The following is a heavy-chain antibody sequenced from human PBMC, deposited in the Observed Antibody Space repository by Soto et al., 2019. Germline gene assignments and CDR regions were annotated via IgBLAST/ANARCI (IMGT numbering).Heavy chain of an antibody. CDR3: ARDTGDGTFDF. Sequence: AAVKVSCKASGYTFSSYAMPWVRQAPGQRLEWMGWINAGYGNTKSSQKFQDRVTISRDTSASTAYIELTSLRTEDTAVYYCARDTGDGTFDFWGQGTLVTVSS. V-gene: IGHV1-3*01. CDR2: INAGYGNT. D-gene: IGHD7-27*01. J-gene: IGHJ4*02. CDR1: GYTFSSYA.